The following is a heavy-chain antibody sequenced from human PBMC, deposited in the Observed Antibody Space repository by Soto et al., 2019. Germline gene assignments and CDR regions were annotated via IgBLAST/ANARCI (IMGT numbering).Heavy chain of an antibody. CDR3: VRLVGNSWLYH. Sequence: PSQTLSLTCVISGDSVSSNSAVWNWIRQSPSRGLEWLGRTYYRSQWHYEYAVFVQSRISIDPDTSKNQFSLQLNSVSPEDTAVYYCVRLVGNSWLYHWGQGTLVTVSS. V-gene: IGHV6-1*01. CDR2: TYYRSQWHY. J-gene: IGHJ5*02. D-gene: IGHD4-4*01. CDR1: GDSVSSNSAV.